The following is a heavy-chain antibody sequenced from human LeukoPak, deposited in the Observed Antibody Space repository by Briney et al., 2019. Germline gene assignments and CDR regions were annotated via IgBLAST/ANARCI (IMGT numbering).Heavy chain of an antibody. CDR3: AREDHAFDI. J-gene: IGHJ3*02. CDR1: GFTFSSYA. Sequence: GGSLRLSCAASGFTFSSYAMHWVRQAPAKGLEWVAVISYDGSNKYYADSVKGRFTISRDNSKNTLYLQMNSLRAEDTAVYYCAREDHAFDIWGQGTMVTVSS. CDR2: ISYDGSNK. V-gene: IGHV3-30*04.